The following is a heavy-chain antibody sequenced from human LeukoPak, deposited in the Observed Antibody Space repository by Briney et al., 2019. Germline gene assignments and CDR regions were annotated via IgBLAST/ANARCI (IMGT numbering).Heavy chain of an antibody. D-gene: IGHD3-3*01. V-gene: IGHV3-23*01. CDR3: AKDREYYDFWSGYPLYYMDV. J-gene: IGHJ6*03. CDR1: GFTFSSYA. CDR2: ISGSGGST. Sequence: PGGSLRLSCAASGFTFSSYAMSWVRQAPGKGLEWVSAISGSGGSTYYADSVKGRITISRDNSKNTLYLQMNSLRAEDTAVYYCAKDREYYDFWSGYPLYYMDVWGKGTTVTVSS.